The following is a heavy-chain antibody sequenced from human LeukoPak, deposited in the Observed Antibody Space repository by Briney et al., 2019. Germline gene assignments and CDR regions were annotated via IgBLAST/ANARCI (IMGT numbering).Heavy chain of an antibody. Sequence: RQXPXXGLEWMGWISAYNGNTNYAQKLQGRVTMTTDTSTSTAYMELRSLRSDDTAVYYCARRDISDYWGQGTLVTVSS. V-gene: IGHV1-18*01. CDR2: ISAYNGNT. D-gene: IGHD2-15*01. CDR3: ARRDISDY. J-gene: IGHJ4*02.